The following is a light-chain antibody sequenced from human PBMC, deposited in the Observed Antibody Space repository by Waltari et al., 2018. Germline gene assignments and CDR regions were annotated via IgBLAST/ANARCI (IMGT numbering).Light chain of an antibody. CDR2: DAS. J-gene: IGKJ4*01. CDR1: QDIKKS. CDR3: QQYHSVPLT. V-gene: IGKV1-33*01. Sequence: DIHMTQSPSSLSAPVGDRVTITCQASQDIKKSLNSFHQKPGKAPKVLIFDASNSQTGAPSRFSGSGSGTDFTLTISSLQPEDMGTYYCQQYHSVPLTFGGGTKVEIK.